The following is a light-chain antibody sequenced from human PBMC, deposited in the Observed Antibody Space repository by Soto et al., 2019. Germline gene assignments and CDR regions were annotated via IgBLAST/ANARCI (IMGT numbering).Light chain of an antibody. CDR2: SNN. CDR3: AAWDASLNAVV. CDR1: SSNIGSNT. V-gene: IGLV1-44*01. Sequence: QSVLTQPPSASGTPGQRVTISCSGSSSNIGSNTVNWYQQLPGTAPQLLIYSNNQRPSGVPDRFSGSKSGTSASLAISGRQSEEEAAYYCAAWDASLNAVVFGGGTKVTVL. J-gene: IGLJ2*01.